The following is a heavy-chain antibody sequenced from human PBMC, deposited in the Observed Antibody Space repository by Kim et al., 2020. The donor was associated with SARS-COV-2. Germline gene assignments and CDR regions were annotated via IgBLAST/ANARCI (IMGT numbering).Heavy chain of an antibody. J-gene: IGHJ4*02. D-gene: IGHD6-13*01. V-gene: IGHV3-30*02. Sequence: VSGRFAISWDNSKTTLYLQMNSLRSEDTAVYYCAKDSGPRSASSSFSFDYWGQGTLVTVSS. CDR3: AKDSGPRSASSSFSFDY.